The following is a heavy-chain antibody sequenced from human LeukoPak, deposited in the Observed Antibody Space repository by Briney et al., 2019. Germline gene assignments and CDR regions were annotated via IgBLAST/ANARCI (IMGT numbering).Heavy chain of an antibody. CDR2: IYYSGST. CDR1: GGSISSYY. V-gene: IGHV4-59*01. CDR3: ARVSRIWFGEFAFDY. J-gene: IGHJ4*02. Sequence: SETLSLTCTVSGGSISSYYWRWIRQPPGKVLEWIGYIYYSGSTNYNPSLKSRVNISVDTSKNQFSLKLSSVTAADTAVYYCARVSRIWFGEFAFDYWGQGTLVTVSS. D-gene: IGHD3-10*01.